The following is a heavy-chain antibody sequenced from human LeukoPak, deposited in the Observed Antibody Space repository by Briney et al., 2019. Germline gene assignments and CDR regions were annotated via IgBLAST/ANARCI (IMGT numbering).Heavy chain of an antibody. CDR2: IVVGSGNT. CDR1: GFTFTSPA. J-gene: IGHJ4*02. Sequence: ASVKVSCKASGFTFTSPAMQWVRQARGQRLEWIGWIVVGSGNTNYAQKFQERVTITRHMSTSTAYMELSSLRSEDTAVYYCAAARHSGSYYSDYWGQGTLVTVSS. CDR3: AAARHSGSYYSDY. D-gene: IGHD1-26*01. V-gene: IGHV1-58*02.